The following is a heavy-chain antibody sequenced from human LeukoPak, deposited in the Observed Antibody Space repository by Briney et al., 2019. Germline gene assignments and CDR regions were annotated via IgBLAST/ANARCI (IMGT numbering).Heavy chain of an antibody. J-gene: IGHJ4*02. Sequence: GGSLRLSCAASGFTFSSYPMNWVRQAPGKGLEWVSVISGSGGATFYGDSVQGRFTISRDNSRDTLYLQMNSLTAEDTAVYYCGKYLQTSVGANDYWGQGTLVTVSS. CDR2: ISGSGGAT. D-gene: IGHD1-26*01. CDR1: GFTFSSYP. V-gene: IGHV3-23*01. CDR3: GKYLQTSVGANDY.